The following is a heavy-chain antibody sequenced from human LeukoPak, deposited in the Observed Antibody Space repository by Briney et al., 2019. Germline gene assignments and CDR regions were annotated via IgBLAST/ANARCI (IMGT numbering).Heavy chain of an antibody. D-gene: IGHD1-26*01. CDR3: ATQGRSGSYDY. CDR2: FDPEDGAT. Sequence: ASVKVSCTVFRYTLSELSMHWVREAPGNGVEWRGGFDPEDGATIYAQQLQGRVTMTENTSTDTAYMELSSLRSEDTAVNSWATQGRSGSYDYWGEGTLVTVSS. V-gene: IGHV1-24*01. CDR1: RYTLSELS. J-gene: IGHJ4*02.